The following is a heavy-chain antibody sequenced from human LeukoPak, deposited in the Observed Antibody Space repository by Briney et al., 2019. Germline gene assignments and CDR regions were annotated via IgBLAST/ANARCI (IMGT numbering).Heavy chain of an antibody. CDR3: ARDPVNDSSGYYGY. CDR1: GGSISSYY. J-gene: IGHJ4*02. Sequence: SETLSLTCIVSGGSISSYYWMWMRQPPGKGLEWIGYIHYSGSTNYNPSLKSRVTISVDTSKNQFYLKLSSVTAADTAVYYCARDPVNDSSGYYGYWGEGTLVTVSS. D-gene: IGHD3-22*01. V-gene: IGHV4-59*01. CDR2: IHYSGST.